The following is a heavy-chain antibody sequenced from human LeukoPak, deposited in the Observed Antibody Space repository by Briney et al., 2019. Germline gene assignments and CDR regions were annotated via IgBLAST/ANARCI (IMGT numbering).Heavy chain of an antibody. J-gene: IGHJ4*02. CDR1: GGTFSSYV. CDR3: AADPVRGDSFDY. D-gene: IGHD2-21*02. V-gene: IGHV1-69*13. CDR2: IIPAFGPT. Sequence: GASVKVSCKASGGTFSSYVISWVRQAPGQGLEWMGGIIPAFGPTNYAQRFQGRLTLTADVSASTAYMALSSLTSDDTAVYYCAADPVRGDSFDYWGQGTLVTVSS.